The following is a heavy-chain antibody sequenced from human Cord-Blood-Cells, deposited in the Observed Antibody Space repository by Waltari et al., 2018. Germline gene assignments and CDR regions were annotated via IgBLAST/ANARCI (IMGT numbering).Heavy chain of an antibody. V-gene: IGHV1-24*01. CDR1: GYTLPALA. D-gene: IGHD7-27*01. CDR2: FEPEDGET. Sequence: QVQLLQSGAEVQKPGASVKVSCKVSGYTLPALAMHWVRQAPGKGLEWMGGFEPEDGETIYAQKFQGKVTMTEDTSTDTAYMERSSLRSEDTAVYYCATSLTGRKDYWGQGTLVTVSS. CDR3: ATSLTGRKDY. J-gene: IGHJ4*02.